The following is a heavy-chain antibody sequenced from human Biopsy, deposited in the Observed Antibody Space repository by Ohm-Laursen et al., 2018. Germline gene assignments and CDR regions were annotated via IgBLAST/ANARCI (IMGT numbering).Heavy chain of an antibody. D-gene: IGHD5/OR15-5a*01. CDR1: GGSISSETNY. CDR2: IFYGGIT. Sequence: GTLSLTCTVSGGSISSETNYWGWIRQPPGKGLEWIGSIFYGGITYYNPSLKSRVTISVDTSKNQFSLNLSSVTGADTAVYYCARRLVYRVFDSWAKGTLVTVSS. CDR3: ARRLVYRVFDS. V-gene: IGHV4-39*01. J-gene: IGHJ4*02.